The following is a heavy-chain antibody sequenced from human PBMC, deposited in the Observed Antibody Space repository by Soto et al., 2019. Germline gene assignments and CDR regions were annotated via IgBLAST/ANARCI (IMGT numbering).Heavy chain of an antibody. D-gene: IGHD3-10*01. CDR2: IYPGDSDT. V-gene: IGHV5-51*01. CDR1: GYRFTGYW. J-gene: IGHJ6*02. CDR3: ALCYGSGSYYCYGMDV. Sequence: GVPMRICSNGSGYRFTGYWVRWVRQMHGKGLEWMGIIYPGDSDTRYSPSFQGQVTISADKSISTAYLQWSSLKASDTAMYYFALCYGSGSYYCYGMDVWGQGITVTGPS.